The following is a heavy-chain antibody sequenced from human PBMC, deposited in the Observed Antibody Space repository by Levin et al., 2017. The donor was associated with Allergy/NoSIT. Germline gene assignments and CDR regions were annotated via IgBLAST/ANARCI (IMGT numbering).Heavy chain of an antibody. D-gene: IGHD2-15*01. CDR2: ILSKIGGETI. Sequence: PGGSLRLSCVGSGFSFSNGWMNWVRQAPGKGLEWVGRILSKIGGETIDYAAPVKGRFTISRDDSKNTLYLQMNSLKDEDTAVYFCGVNHHGAECGSWGEGTLVTVSS. CDR1: GFSFSNGW. V-gene: IGHV3-15*01. CDR3: GVNHHGAECGS. J-gene: IGHJ1*01.